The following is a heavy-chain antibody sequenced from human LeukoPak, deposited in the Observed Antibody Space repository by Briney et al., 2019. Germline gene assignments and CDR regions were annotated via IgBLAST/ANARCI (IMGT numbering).Heavy chain of an antibody. J-gene: IGHJ4*02. CDR1: GFTFSNAW. D-gene: IGHD6-13*01. CDR2: IKSKTDSGTT. CDR3: TTVRLAAADHFDY. V-gene: IGHV3-15*01. Sequence: GGSLRLSCAASGFTFSNAWMSWVRQAPGKGLEWVGRIKSKTDSGTTDYAAPVKGRFTISRDDSKNTLYLQMNSLKTEDTAVYYCTTVRLAAADHFDYWGQGTLVTVSS.